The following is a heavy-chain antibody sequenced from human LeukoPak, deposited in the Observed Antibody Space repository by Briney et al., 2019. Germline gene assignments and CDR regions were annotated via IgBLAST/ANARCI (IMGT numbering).Heavy chain of an antibody. CDR2: ISSSSSYI. J-gene: IGHJ4*02. CDR3: ARDTRVATVRSYYFDY. Sequence: SGGSLRLSCVASGFTFSYYSMNWVRQAPGKGLEWVSSISSSSSYIYYADSVKGRFTISRDNAKNSLYLQMNSLRAEDTAVYYCARDTRVATVRSYYFDYWGQGTLVTVSS. V-gene: IGHV3-21*01. D-gene: IGHD4-17*01. CDR1: GFTFSYYS.